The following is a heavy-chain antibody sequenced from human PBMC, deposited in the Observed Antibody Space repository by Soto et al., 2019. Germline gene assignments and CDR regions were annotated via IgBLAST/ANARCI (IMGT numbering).Heavy chain of an antibody. V-gene: IGHV5-51*01. Sequence: GESLKISCMGSGYKVSTWHNFTSYWIAWVRQMPGEGLEWMGIIYPGDSDTRYSPSFQGQVTISADSSTSTAYLQWNNLKASDTAMYYCARRISPSIVGAFSAFDIWGQGTMVTVSS. CDR1: GYKVSTWHNFTSYW. CDR2: IYPGDSDT. D-gene: IGHD1-26*01. CDR3: ARRISPSIVGAFSAFDI. J-gene: IGHJ3*02.